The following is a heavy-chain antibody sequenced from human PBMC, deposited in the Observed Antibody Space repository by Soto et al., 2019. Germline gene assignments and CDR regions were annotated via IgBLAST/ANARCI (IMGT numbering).Heavy chain of an antibody. V-gene: IGHV4-59*13. Sequence: SETLSLTCTVSGGSMRGYYCICIRHPPGKGLEWIGYFYSTANTNYNPSLKSRVSISVDTSKSQFSLRLSSVTAADSAVYFCARDLLHGSSYYGLDVWGQGTTVTVSS. CDR3: ARDLLHGSSYYGLDV. CDR2: FYSTANT. CDR1: GGSMRGYY. D-gene: IGHD4-4*01. J-gene: IGHJ6*02.